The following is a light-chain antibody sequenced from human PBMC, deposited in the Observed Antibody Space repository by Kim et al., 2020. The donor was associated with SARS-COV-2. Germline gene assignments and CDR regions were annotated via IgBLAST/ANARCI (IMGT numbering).Light chain of an antibody. J-gene: IGKJ2*01. V-gene: IGKV3-11*01. Sequence: SPGERATLSCRASQSVRRSLAWYQQKPGQAPRLLIYDASNRATGIPARFSGSGSGTDFTLTISNLEPEDFAVYYCQQRSNWPPEYTFGQGTKLEI. CDR1: QSVRRS. CDR2: DAS. CDR3: QQRSNWPPEYT.